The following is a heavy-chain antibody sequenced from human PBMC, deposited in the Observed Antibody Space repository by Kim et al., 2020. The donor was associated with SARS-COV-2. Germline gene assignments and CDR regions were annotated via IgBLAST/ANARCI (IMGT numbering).Heavy chain of an antibody. CDR3: ARGRRIVVVPAALTEYFQH. V-gene: IGHV3-74*01. Sequence: GRFTISRDNAKNTLYLQMNSLRAEDTAVYYCARGRRIVVVPAALTEYFQHWGQGTLVTVSS. J-gene: IGHJ1*01. D-gene: IGHD2-2*01.